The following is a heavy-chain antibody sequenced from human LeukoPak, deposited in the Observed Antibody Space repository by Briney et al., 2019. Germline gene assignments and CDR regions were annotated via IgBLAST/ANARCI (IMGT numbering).Heavy chain of an antibody. CDR2: ISGDGGST. D-gene: IGHD3-9*01. Sequence: PGGSLRLSCAASGFTFDDYAMHWVRQAPGKGLEWVSLISGDGGSTYYADSVKGRFTISRDISKNSLYLQMNSLRTEDTAMYYCAKDTDILTGGGFDYWGQGTLVTVSS. V-gene: IGHV3-43*02. CDR3: AKDTDILTGGGFDY. CDR1: GFTFDDYA. J-gene: IGHJ4*02.